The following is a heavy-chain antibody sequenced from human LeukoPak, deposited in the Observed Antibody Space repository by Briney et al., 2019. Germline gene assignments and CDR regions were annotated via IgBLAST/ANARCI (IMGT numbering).Heavy chain of an antibody. CDR3: ARKGWLQYYYYYMDV. V-gene: IGHV3-7*01. D-gene: IGHD3-9*01. J-gene: IGHJ6*03. CDR2: IKQDGSEK. CDR1: GFTFSSYW. Sequence: PGGSLRLSCAASGFTFSSYWMSWVRQAPGKGLEWVANIKQDGSEKYYVDSVKGRFTISRDNAKNSLYLQMNSLRAEDTAVYYCARKGWLQYYYYYMDVGGKGTTVTVSS.